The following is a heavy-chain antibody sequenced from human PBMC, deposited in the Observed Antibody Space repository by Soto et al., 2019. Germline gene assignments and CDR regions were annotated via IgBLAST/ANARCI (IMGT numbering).Heavy chain of an antibody. D-gene: IGHD2-15*01. CDR2: ISGSGGST. Sequence: EVQLLESGGGLVQPGGSLRLSCAASGFTFSSYAMSWVRQAPGKGLEWVSAISGSGGSTYYADSVKGRFTISRDNSKNTLYLQMNSLRAEDTAVYYCAKDPPCSGGSCYLFDHWAQGTLVTVSS. CDR1: GFTFSSYA. V-gene: IGHV3-23*01. J-gene: IGHJ4*02. CDR3: AKDPPCSGGSCYLFDH.